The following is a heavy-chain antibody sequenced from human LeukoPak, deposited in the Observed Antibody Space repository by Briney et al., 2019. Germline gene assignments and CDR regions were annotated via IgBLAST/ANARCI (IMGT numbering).Heavy chain of an antibody. V-gene: IGHV3-23*01. J-gene: IGHJ4*02. CDR1: GFTLTSYA. Sequence: TGGSLRLSCAASGFTLTSYAMSWVRQAPGKGLEWVSGISGTGGSTYYADSVRGRFTISRDTSKNTLSLQMNTLRGEDTAIYYCARDFRPQYCSSSTCYEDHWGQGTLVTVSS. CDR3: ARDFRPQYCSSSTCYEDH. CDR2: ISGTGGST. D-gene: IGHD2-2*01.